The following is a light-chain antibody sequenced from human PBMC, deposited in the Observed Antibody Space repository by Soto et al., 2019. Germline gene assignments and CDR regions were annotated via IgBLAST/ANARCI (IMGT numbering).Light chain of an antibody. CDR1: QSVSGN. Sequence: EIVMTQSPATLSVSPGERATLSCRASQSVSGNLAWYQQKPGQAPRLLIYGASTRATGIPARFSGSGSGTEFTLPIISMQSEDFAVYYCQQYNNWPPWTFGQGTKVEIK. CDR3: QQYNNWPPWT. V-gene: IGKV3-15*01. CDR2: GAS. J-gene: IGKJ1*01.